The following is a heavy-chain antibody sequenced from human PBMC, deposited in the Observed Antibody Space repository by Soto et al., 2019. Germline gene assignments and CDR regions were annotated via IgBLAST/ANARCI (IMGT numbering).Heavy chain of an antibody. V-gene: IGHV1-8*01. Sequence: EASVKVSWKASGYTFTSYDINWVRQATGQGLEWMGWMSPNSGATGYAQKFQGRVTMTRDTSISTAYMELSNLRSEDTAIYYCARGVDAGVDVWGQGTTVTVSS. D-gene: IGHD1-1*01. CDR3: ARGVDAGVDV. CDR1: GYTFTSYD. CDR2: MSPNSGAT. J-gene: IGHJ6*02.